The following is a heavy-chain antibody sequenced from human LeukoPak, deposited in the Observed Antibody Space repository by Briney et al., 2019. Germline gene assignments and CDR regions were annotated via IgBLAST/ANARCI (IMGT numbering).Heavy chain of an antibody. CDR2: IKSNTNGGTS. CDR3: TTHSVTVTGTHF. Sequence: PGGSLRLSCVASGFTFTNAWMTWVRQSPGMGLEWVGRIKSNTNGGTSEYAAPVKGRFAISRDDSKNTLYLQMNSLKPEDTAMYYCTTHSVTVTGTHFWGQGVLVTVPS. D-gene: IGHD6-19*01. J-gene: IGHJ4*01. V-gene: IGHV3-15*07. CDR1: GFTFTNAW.